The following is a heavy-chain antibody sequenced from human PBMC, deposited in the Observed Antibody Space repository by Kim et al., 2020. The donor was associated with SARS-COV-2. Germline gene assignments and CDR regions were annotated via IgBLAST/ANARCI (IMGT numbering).Heavy chain of an antibody. D-gene: IGHD3-10*01. CDR3: ARGTVRYYGSGRNYYGMDV. V-gene: IGHV4-34*01. CDR2: INHSGST. J-gene: IGHJ6*02. Sequence: SETLSLTCAVYGGSFSGYYWSWIRQPPGKGLEWIGEINHSGSTNYNPSLKSRVTISVDTSKNQFSLKLSSVTAADTAVYYCARGTVRYYGSGRNYYGMDVWGQGTTVTVSS. CDR1: GGSFSGYY.